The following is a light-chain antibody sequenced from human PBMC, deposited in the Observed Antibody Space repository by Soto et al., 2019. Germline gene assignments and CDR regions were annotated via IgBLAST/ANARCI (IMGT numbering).Light chain of an antibody. CDR3: LESYSIFSIT. J-gene: IGKJ5*01. CDR1: ESISRH. V-gene: IGKV1-39*01. CDR2: AAS. Sequence: DIQMTQSPSSLSASVGDRVTITCRASESISRHLNWYQQKPGNAPKLLIYAASSLQNGVPSRFTGTGSGTDFTLTISNLHPRVFASYYCLESYSIFSITFGQGTRLETK.